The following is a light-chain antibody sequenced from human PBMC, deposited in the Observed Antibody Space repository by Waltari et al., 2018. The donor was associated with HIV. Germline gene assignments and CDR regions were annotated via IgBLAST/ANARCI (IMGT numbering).Light chain of an antibody. J-gene: IGKJ4*01. Sequence: DVVMTQSPLSLAVTLGQPASISCKSNQSLVYTDGNTYLTWFHQRPGHSPRRLIYKVSQRDSGVPDRFSGSGSGTYFTLKISRVEAEDVGIYFCMQSRHRPLIFGAGTKVEIK. CDR3: MQSRHRPLI. CDR2: KVS. V-gene: IGKV2-30*01. CDR1: QSLVYTDGNTY.